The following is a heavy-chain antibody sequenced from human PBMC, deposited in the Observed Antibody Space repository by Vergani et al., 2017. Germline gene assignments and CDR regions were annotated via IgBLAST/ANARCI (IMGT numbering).Heavy chain of an antibody. J-gene: IGHJ4*02. V-gene: IGHV3-21*01. CDR1: GFTFSSYS. CDR2: ISSSSSYI. Sequence: EVQLVESGGGLVKPGGSLRLSCAASGFTFSSYSMNWVRQAPGKGLEWVSSISSSSSYIYYAGSVKGRFTISRDNAKNSLYLQMNSLRAEDTAVYYCARAYQLLYFDYWGQGTLVTVSS. D-gene: IGHD2-2*01. CDR3: ARAYQLLYFDY.